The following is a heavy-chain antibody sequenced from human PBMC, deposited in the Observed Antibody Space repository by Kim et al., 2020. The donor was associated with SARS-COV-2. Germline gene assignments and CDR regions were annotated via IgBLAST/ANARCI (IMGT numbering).Heavy chain of an antibody. CDR2: INHSGST. Sequence: SETLSLTCAVYGGSFSGYYWSWIRQPPGKGLEWIGEINHSGSTNYNPSLKSRVTISVDTSKNQFSLKLSSVTAADTAVYYCARGRGRRLLLGNYYYGMDVWGQGTTVTVSS. V-gene: IGHV4-34*01. CDR1: GGSFSGYY. CDR3: ARGRGRRLLLGNYYYGMDV. D-gene: IGHD3-22*01. J-gene: IGHJ6*02.